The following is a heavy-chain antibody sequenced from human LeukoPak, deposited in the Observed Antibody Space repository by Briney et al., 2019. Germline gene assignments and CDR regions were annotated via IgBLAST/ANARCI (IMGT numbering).Heavy chain of an antibody. CDR2: IWYDGSNK. CDR3: ARDPILPY. CDR1: GFTFIGYG. Sequence: PGGSLRLSCAASGFTFIGYGMRWVRQAPGKGLEWVAVIWYDGSNKYYADSVKGRFTISRDNSKNTLYLQMNSLRAEDTAVYYCARDPILPYWGQGTLVTVSS. J-gene: IGHJ4*02. D-gene: IGHD2/OR15-2a*01. V-gene: IGHV3-33*01.